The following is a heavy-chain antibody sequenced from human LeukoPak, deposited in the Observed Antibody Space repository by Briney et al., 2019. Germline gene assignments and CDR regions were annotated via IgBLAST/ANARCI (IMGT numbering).Heavy chain of an antibody. CDR2: IHSGGST. CDR1: GFTVSSNF. V-gene: IGHV3-53*05. Sequence: GGSLRLSCAASGFTVSSNFMNWVRQAPGKGLEWVSVIHSGGSTYYADSVKGRFTISRDNSKNTLYLQMNSLRADDMAVYNCARDRYCSGGSCYRYFDYWGQGTLVTVSS. D-gene: IGHD2-15*01. J-gene: IGHJ4*02. CDR3: ARDRYCSGGSCYRYFDY.